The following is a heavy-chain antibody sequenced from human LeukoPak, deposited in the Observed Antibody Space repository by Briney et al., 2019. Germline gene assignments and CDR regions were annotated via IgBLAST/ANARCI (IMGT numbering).Heavy chain of an antibody. CDR1: GFTFSRYW. D-gene: IGHD3-10*02. V-gene: IGHV3-7*01. J-gene: IGHJ6*03. CDR3: TRDSQDSYVYYMVV. CDR2: INQDGSAK. Sequence: GGSLRLSCAVSGFTFSRYWMSWVRQAPGKGPEWVANINQDGSAKYYVDSVKGRFTISRDSATNSLYLQMNSLRAEDTAVYYCTRDSQDSYVYYMVVWGKGTTVTVSS.